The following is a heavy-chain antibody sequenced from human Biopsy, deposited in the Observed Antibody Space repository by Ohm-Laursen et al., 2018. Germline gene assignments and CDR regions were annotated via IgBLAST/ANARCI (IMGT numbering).Heavy chain of an antibody. D-gene: IGHD3-22*01. V-gene: IGHV4-39*01. CDR3: ARDYDTSGYYYVS. CDR1: GGSISNNNYY. CDR2: IFYRGST. Sequence: SQTLSLTCTVSGGSISNNNYYWGWIRQPPGKGLEWIGSIFYRGSTHYKPSLKSRVTISVNTSKNQFSRKLNSVTAADTAVYYCARDYDTSGYYYVSWGQGTLVTVSS. J-gene: IGHJ5*02.